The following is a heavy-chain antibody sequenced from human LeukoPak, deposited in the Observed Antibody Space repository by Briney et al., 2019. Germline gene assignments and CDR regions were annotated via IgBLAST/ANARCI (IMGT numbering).Heavy chain of an antibody. V-gene: IGHV1-3*01. CDR2: INAGNDNT. Sequence: ASVKVSCKASGYTFTSYAMHWVRQAPGQRLEWMGWINAGNDNTKLPQKFQGRVTITRDTSASTAYMELSSLRSEDTAVYYCARGHGDLWGQGTLVTVSS. J-gene: IGHJ4*02. CDR1: GYTFTSYA. D-gene: IGHD5-24*01. CDR3: ARGHGDL.